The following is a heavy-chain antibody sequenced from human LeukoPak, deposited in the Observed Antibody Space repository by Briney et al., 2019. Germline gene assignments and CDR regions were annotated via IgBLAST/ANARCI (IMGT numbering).Heavy chain of an antibody. J-gene: IGHJ6*02. CDR2: IYGGGDT. CDR3: ARESIYYDSSGPGV. CDR1: GISVSKNY. V-gene: IGHV3-66*02. D-gene: IGHD3-22*01. Sequence: GGSLRLSCAASGISVSKNYMSWVSQAPGKGLEWVSVIYGGGDTYYADSVKGRFTISRDNSKNTQDLQMNSLRPEDTAVYYCARESIYYDSSGPGVWGQGTTVAVS.